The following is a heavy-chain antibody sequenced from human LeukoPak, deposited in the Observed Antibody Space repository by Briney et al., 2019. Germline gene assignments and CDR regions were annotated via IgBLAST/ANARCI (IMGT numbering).Heavy chain of an antibody. CDR3: AREGTGTTLAPDAFDI. J-gene: IGHJ3*02. CDR2: IWYDGSNK. D-gene: IGHD1-7*01. CDR1: GFTFSSYG. V-gene: IGHV3-33*01. Sequence: GGSLRLSCAASGFTFSSYGMHWVRRAPGKGLEWVAVIWYDGSNKYYADSVKGRFTISRDNSKNTLYLQMNSLRAEDTAVYYCAREGTGTTLAPDAFDIWGQGTMVTVSS.